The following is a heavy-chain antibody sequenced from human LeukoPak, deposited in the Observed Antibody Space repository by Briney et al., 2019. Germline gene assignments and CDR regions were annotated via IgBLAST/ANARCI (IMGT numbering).Heavy chain of an antibody. D-gene: IGHD3-10*01. CDR3: ARPYYYGSGEAQFDP. CDR1: GGTFSSYA. J-gene: IGHJ5*02. CDR2: IIPIFGTA. Sequence: SVKVSCKASGGTFSSYAISWVREAPGQGLEWRGGIIPIFGTANYAQKFQGRVTITADKSTSTAYMELSSLRSEDTAVYYCARPYYYGSGEAQFDPWGQGTLVTVSS. V-gene: IGHV1-69*06.